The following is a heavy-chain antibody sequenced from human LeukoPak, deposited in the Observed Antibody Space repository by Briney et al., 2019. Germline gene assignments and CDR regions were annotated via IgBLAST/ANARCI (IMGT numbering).Heavy chain of an antibody. CDR3: AKDKGSEEGYDSGVFDY. J-gene: IGHJ4*02. CDR1: GFTFDDYA. Sequence: GGSLRLSCAASGFTFDDYAMHWARQAPGKGLEWVSGISRNSGSIGYADSVKGRFTISGDNAKNSLYLQMNSLRAEDTALYYCAKDKGSEEGYDSGVFDYWGQGTLVTVSS. CDR2: ISRNSGSI. D-gene: IGHD3-22*01. V-gene: IGHV3-9*01.